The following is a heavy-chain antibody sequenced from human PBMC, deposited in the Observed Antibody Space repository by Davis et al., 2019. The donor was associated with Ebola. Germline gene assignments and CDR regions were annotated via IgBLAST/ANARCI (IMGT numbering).Heavy chain of an antibody. CDR1: GGTFSSYA. CDR3: ARDSLDYGDSYYYYGMDV. V-gene: IGHV1-69*13. CDR2: IIPIFGTA. J-gene: IGHJ6*02. D-gene: IGHD4-17*01. Sequence: SVKVSCKASGGTFSSYAISWVRQAPGQGLEWMGGIIPIFGTANYAQKFQGRVTITADESTSTAYMELSSLRSEDTAVYYCARDSLDYGDSYYYYGMDVWGQGTTVTVSS.